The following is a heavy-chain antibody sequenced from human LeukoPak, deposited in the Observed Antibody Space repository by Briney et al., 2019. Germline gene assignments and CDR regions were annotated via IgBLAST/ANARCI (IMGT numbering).Heavy chain of an antibody. CDR3: ARDLQQLVPPYYYYYMDV. J-gene: IGHJ6*03. CDR2: MNPNSGNT. CDR1: GYTFTSYD. V-gene: IGHV1-8*03. Sequence: ASVKVSCKASGYTFTSYDINWVRQATGQGLEWMGWMNPNSGNTGYAQKFQGRVTITRNTSISTAYMELSSLRSEDTAVYYCARDLQQLVPPYYYYYMDVWGKGTTVTVSS. D-gene: IGHD6-13*01.